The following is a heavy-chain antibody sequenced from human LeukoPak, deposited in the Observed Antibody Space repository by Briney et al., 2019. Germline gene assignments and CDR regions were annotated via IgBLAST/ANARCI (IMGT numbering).Heavy chain of an antibody. D-gene: IGHD6-19*01. CDR3: AREGVAGTTPSRPLYYYYHMDV. CDR2: VSYSGST. CDR1: GGSISSYY. V-gene: IGHV4-59*01. Sequence: SETLSLTCTVSGGSISSYYWSWIRQPPGKGLEWIGYVSYSGSTSYNPSLKSRVTISVDTSKNQFSLKLSSVTAADTAVYFCAREGVAGTTPSRPLYYYYHMDVWGKGTTVTVSS. J-gene: IGHJ6*03.